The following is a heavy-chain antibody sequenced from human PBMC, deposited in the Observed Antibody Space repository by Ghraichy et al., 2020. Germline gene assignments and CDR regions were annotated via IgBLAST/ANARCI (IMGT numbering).Heavy chain of an antibody. CDR3: ARRGSPANGWGHFDY. Sequence: GGSLRLSCAASGFTFGRHTMTWVRQAPGKGLEWVSTISGRGDSTYYADSVKGRFTISSDNSKNTVYLQMNSLRGEDTAVYYCARRGSPANGWGHFDYWGQGTLVTVSS. J-gene: IGHJ4*02. CDR1: GFTFGRHT. D-gene: IGHD3-16*01. CDR2: ISGRGDST. V-gene: IGHV3-23*01.